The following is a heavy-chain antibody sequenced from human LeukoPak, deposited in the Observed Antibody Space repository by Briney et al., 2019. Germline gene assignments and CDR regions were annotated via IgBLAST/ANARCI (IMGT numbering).Heavy chain of an antibody. CDR1: GGSISSYY. CDR2: IYYSGST. J-gene: IGHJ4*02. Sequence: SETLSLTCSVSGGSISSYYWSWIRQPPGKGLEWIGYIYYSGSTNYNPSLKSRVTISVDTSKNQFSLRLSSVTAADTGVYYCARGPSSTVRGVARIFDYWGQGTLVTVSS. D-gene: IGHD3-10*01. V-gene: IGHV4-59*12. CDR3: ARGPSSTVRGVARIFDY.